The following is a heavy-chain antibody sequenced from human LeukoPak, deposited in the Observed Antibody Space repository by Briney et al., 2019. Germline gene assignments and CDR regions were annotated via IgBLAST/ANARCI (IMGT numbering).Heavy chain of an antibody. CDR1: GYTFTSYD. CDR2: IIPIFGTA. V-gene: IGHV1-69*05. D-gene: IGHD6-19*01. J-gene: IGHJ5*02. Sequence: PGASVKVSCKASGYTFTSYDINWVRQAAGQGLEWMGRIIPIFGTANYAQKFQGRVTITTDESTSTAYMELSSLRSEDTAVYYCAVIAVAGKSDPWGQGTLVTVSS. CDR3: AVIAVAGKSDP.